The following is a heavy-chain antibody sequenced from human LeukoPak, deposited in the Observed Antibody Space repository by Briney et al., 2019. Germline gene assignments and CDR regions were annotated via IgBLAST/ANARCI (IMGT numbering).Heavy chain of an antibody. V-gene: IGHV1-69*13. CDR3: ARGWDHDSGGRPTAYVY. Sequence: ASVKVSCKASGGTFSSYAINWVRQAPGQGLEWMGGIIPLFGTANYAQKFQGRVTITADESTSTAYMELTSLRSEDTAAYYCARGWDHDSGGRPTAYVYWGQGALVTVSS. J-gene: IGHJ4*02. D-gene: IGHD2-15*01. CDR2: IIPLFGTA. CDR1: GGTFSSYA.